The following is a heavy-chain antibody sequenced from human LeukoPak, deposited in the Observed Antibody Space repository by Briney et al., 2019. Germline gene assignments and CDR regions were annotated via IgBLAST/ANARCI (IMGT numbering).Heavy chain of an antibody. Sequence: GGSLRLSCAASGFTFSSYAMNWARQAPGKGLEWVSSISSSSSYIHYADSVKGRFTISRDNAKNSLYLQMNSLRAEDTAVYYCARLDTAMDYSAFDIWGQGTMVTVSS. J-gene: IGHJ3*02. CDR3: ARLDTAMDYSAFDI. CDR2: ISSSSSYI. V-gene: IGHV3-21*01. CDR1: GFTFSSYA. D-gene: IGHD5-18*01.